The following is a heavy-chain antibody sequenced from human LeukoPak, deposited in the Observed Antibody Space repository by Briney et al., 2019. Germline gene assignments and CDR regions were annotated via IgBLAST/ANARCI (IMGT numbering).Heavy chain of an antibody. V-gene: IGHV4-59*12. CDR3: AREVIAAEFDY. D-gene: IGHD6-13*01. CDR1: GGSISSYY. Sequence: SETLSLTCTVSGGSISSYYWSWIRQPPGKGLEWIGYIYYSGSTNYNPSLKSRVTISVDTSKNQFSLKLSSVTAADTAVYYCAREVIAAEFDYWGQGTLITVSS. J-gene: IGHJ4*02. CDR2: IYYSGST.